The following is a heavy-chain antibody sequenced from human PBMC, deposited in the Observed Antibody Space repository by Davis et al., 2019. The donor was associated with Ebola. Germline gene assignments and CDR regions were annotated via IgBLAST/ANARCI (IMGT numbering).Heavy chain of an antibody. V-gene: IGHV4-59*01. D-gene: IGHD1-26*01. J-gene: IGHJ4*01. CDR1: GASIISYY. CDR2: IYYSGGT. CDR3: ARDPSPYTGSFQFDY. Sequence: PSETLSLTCSVSGASIISYYWSWIRQPPGKGLEWIGHIYYSGGTKYNASLKNRVTISLDTSESQFTLKLSTVTAADTAVYYCARDPSPYTGSFQFDYWGHGSLVTVSS.